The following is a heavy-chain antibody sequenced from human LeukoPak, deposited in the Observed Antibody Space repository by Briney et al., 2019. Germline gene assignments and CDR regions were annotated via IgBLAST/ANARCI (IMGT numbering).Heavy chain of an antibody. Sequence: GGSLRLSCAASGFTFSSYAMSWVRQAPGKGLEWVSYISSSGSTIYYADSVKGRFTISRDNAKNSLYLQMNSLRAEDTAVYYCARSGYCSGGSCYEVVDYWGQGTLVTVSS. CDR3: ARSGYCSGGSCYEVVDY. J-gene: IGHJ4*02. CDR1: GFTFSSYA. CDR2: ISSSGSTI. D-gene: IGHD2-15*01. V-gene: IGHV3-48*03.